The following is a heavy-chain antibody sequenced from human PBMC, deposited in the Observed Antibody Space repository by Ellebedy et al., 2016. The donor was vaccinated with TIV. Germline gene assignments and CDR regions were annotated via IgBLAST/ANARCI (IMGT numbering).Heavy chain of an antibody. CDR2: FDPEDGET. CDR3: AIGKGSQYFQH. J-gene: IGHJ1*01. CDR1: GYTLTELS. V-gene: IGHV1-24*01. D-gene: IGHD3-10*01. Sequence: ASVKVSXXVSGYTLTELSMHWVRQAPGKGLEWMGGFDPEDGETIYAQKFQGRVTVTRNTSITTAYMELTSLRSEDTAVYYCAIGKGSQYFQHWGQGTLVTVSS.